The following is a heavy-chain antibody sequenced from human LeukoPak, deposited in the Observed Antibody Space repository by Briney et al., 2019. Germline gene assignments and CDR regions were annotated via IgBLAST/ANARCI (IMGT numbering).Heavy chain of an antibody. CDR2: ISYTGTT. D-gene: IGHD2-15*01. CDR3: ARRGGWNYFDY. Sequence: SETLPLTCNVSGDSLRSSTYYWGWIRQPPGKGLQWIGSISYTGTTYYNPSLKSRVTISVDKSKNQVSLELTSMTAADTAVYYCARRGGWNYFDYWGQGTLVTVSS. CDR1: GDSLRSSTYY. J-gene: IGHJ4*02. V-gene: IGHV4-39*01.